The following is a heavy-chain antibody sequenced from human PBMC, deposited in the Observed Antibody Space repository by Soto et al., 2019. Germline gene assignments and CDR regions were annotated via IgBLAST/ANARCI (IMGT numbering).Heavy chain of an antibody. D-gene: IGHD1-7*01. Sequence: HPXGSLRLSCAAAGFTFSSYGMHWVRQAPGKGLEWVAVIWYDGSNKYYADSVKGRFTISRDNSKNTLYLQMNSLRAEDTAVYYCARDHKGELPSQYYYYGMDVWGQGNTVTVSS. V-gene: IGHV3-33*01. CDR2: IWYDGSNK. CDR1: GFTFSSYG. CDR3: ARDHKGELPSQYYYYGMDV. J-gene: IGHJ6*02.